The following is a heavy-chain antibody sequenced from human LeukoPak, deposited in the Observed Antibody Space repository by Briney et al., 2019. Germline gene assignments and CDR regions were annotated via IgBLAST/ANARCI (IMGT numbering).Heavy chain of an antibody. CDR3: ASGRTIFYYYMDV. V-gene: IGHV1-2*02. CDR1: GYTFTGYY. CDR2: IKPNSGDT. J-gene: IGHJ6*03. Sequence: ASVRVSCTASGYTFTGYYIRWVRQAPGQGLEWVGWIKPNSGDTNYAQKVQGRVTMTRDTTISTVYMELSRLRFDDTAVYYCASGRTIFYYYMDVWGKGTTVTISS. D-gene: IGHD3-3*02.